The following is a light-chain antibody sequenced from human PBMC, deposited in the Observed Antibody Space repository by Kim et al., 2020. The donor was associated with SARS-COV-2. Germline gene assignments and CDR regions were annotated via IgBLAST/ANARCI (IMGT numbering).Light chain of an antibody. CDR3: QQYVDYSYT. CDR1: QSVRDW. J-gene: IGKJ2*01. Sequence: IQMTQSPSTLSASVGDRVTVTCRASQSVRDWLAWYQQKPGEAHKLLVYKASNLESGVPLRFSGSGFGTEFTLTIDSLQPDDFATYYCQQYVDYSYTFGQGTKLEI. CDR2: KAS. V-gene: IGKV1-5*03.